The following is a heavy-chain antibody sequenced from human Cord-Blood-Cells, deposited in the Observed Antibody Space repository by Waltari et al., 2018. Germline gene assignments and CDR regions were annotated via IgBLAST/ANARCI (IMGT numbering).Heavy chain of an antibody. D-gene: IGHD1-1*01. CDR2: INPNSGGT. CDR3: ARLELDY. J-gene: IGHJ4*02. Sequence: QVQLVQSGDGGKKPGASVKVSCTGSVYTFPGYHMHWVRQAPVQGLEWMGWINPNSGGTNYAQKFQGRVTMTRDTSISTAYMELSRLRSDDTAVYYCARLELDYWGQGTLVTVSS. CDR1: VYTFPGYH. V-gene: IGHV1-2*02.